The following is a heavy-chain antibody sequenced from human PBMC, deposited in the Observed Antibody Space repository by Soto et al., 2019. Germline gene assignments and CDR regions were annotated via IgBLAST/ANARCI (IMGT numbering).Heavy chain of an antibody. J-gene: IGHJ6*02. Sequence: SGGSLRLSCAASGFTFSSYWMSWVRQAPGKGLEWVANIKQDGSEKYYVDSVKGRFTISRDNAKNSLYLQMNSLRAEDTAVYYCARGTLLLWFGGLLPCGMDVWGQGTTVTVSS. D-gene: IGHD3-10*01. CDR3: ARGTLLLWFGGLLPCGMDV. V-gene: IGHV3-7*01. CDR2: IKQDGSEK. CDR1: GFTFSSYW.